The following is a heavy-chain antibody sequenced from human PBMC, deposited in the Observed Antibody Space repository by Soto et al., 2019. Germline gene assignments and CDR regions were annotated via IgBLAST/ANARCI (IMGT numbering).Heavy chain of an antibody. J-gene: IGHJ4*02. CDR1: GYSFTSYW. V-gene: IGHV5-10-1*01. D-gene: IGHD3-22*01. CDR2: IDPSHSQT. CDR3: ARQIYDSDSGPNFQYYFDS. Sequence: RGESLKISCKGSGYSFTSYWIGWVRQMPGKCLGWMGRIDPSHSQTYYSPSFRGHVTISAAKSITTVFLQWSSLRASDTAMYYCARQIYDSDSGPNFQYYFDSWGQGTLVTVSS.